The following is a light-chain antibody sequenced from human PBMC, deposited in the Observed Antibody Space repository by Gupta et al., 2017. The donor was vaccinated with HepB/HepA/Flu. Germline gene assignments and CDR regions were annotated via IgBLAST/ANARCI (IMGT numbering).Light chain of an antibody. CDR3: AAWDDSLSGWV. Sequence: QSVLTQPPSASGTPGQRVTISCSGSSSNIESNYVYWYQQLPGTPPKLLIYRNNQRPSGVPDRFSGSKSGTSASLAISGLRSEDEADYYCAAWDDSLSGWVFGGGTKLTVL. CDR2: RNN. J-gene: IGLJ3*02. V-gene: IGLV1-47*01. CDR1: SSNIESNY.